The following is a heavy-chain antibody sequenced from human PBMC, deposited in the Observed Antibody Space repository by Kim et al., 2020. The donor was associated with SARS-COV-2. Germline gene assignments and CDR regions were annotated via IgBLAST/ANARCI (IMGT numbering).Heavy chain of an antibody. D-gene: IGHD5-12*01. J-gene: IGHJ4*02. CDR2: T. CDR3: ARSRDGYNSGY. V-gene: IGHV4-34*01. Sequence: TKDNPFLKSRVTISVDTFKNQFSLELSSVTAADTAVYYCARSRDGYNSGYWGQGTLVTVSS.